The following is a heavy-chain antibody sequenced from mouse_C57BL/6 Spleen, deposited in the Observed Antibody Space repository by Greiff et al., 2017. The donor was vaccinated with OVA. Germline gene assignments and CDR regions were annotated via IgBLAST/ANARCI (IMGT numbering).Heavy chain of an antibody. Sequence: QVHVKQSGAELARPGASVKLSCKASGYTFTSYGISWVKQRTGQGLEWIGEIYPRSGNTYYNEKFKGKATLTADKSSSTAYMELRSLTSEDSAVYFCARPLLRSSMGGYYFDYWGQGTTLTVSS. CDR1: GYTFTSYG. D-gene: IGHD1-1*01. V-gene: IGHV1-81*01. CDR2: IYPRSGNT. CDR3: ARPLLRSSMGGYYFDY. J-gene: IGHJ2*01.